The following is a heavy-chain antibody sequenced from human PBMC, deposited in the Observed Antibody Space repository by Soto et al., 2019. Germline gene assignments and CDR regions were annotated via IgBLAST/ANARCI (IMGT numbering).Heavy chain of an antibody. D-gene: IGHD3-10*01. CDR1: GGPISSGGYY. J-gene: IGHJ3*02. V-gene: IGHV4-31*03. CDR3: ARFYMVRGVMSAFDI. Sequence: QVQLQESGPGLVKPSQTLSLACTVSGGPISSGGYYWSWIRQHPGKGLECIGYIYYLGSTYYNPSLKSRVTISVDTSKKQFSLKLSSVTAADTAVYYCARFYMVRGVMSAFDIWGQGTMVTVSS. CDR2: IYYLGST.